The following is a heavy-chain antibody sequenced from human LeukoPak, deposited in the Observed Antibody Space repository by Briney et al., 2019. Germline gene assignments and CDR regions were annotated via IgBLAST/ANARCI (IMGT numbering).Heavy chain of an antibody. CDR1: GFTFSAFW. CDR3: ARDGPSVAYHRFKYYYYGMDV. CDR2: INPDGTTT. D-gene: IGHD1-14*01. J-gene: IGHJ6*02. V-gene: IGHV3-74*01. Sequence: GGSLRLSCAASGFTFSAFWMHWVRQVPGKGLVWVSHINPDGTTTTYADSVKGRFTISRDNAKNSLYLQMNSLRAEDTAVYYCARDGPSVAYHRFKYYYYGMDVWGQGTTVTVSS.